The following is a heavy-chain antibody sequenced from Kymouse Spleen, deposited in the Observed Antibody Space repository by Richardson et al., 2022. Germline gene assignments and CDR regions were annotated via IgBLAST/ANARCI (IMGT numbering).Heavy chain of an antibody. CDR1: GFTFDDYG. V-gene: IGHV3-20*d01. Sequence: EVQLVESGGGVVRPGGSLRLSCAASGFTFDDYGMSWVRQAPGKGLEWVSGINWNGGSTGYADSVKGRFTISRDNAKNSLYLQMNSLRAEDTALYYCAREPDYDILTGYYNVDAFDIWGQGTMVTVSS. D-gene: IGHD3-9*01. CDR2: INWNGGST. CDR3: AREPDYDILTGYYNVDAFDI. J-gene: IGHJ3*02.